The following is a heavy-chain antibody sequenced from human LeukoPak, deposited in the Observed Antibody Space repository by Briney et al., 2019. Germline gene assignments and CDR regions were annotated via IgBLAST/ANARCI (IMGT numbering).Heavy chain of an antibody. CDR3: ARADPDYYDSSGYSDY. D-gene: IGHD3-22*01. J-gene: IGHJ4*02. CDR1: GYTFTSYG. Sequence: ASVKVSCKASGYTFTSYGISWVRQAPGQGLEWMGWISAHNGNTNYAQKLQGRVTMTTDTSTSTAYMELRSLRSDDTAVYYCARADPDYYDSSGYSDYWGQGTLVTVSS. V-gene: IGHV1-18*01. CDR2: ISAHNGNT.